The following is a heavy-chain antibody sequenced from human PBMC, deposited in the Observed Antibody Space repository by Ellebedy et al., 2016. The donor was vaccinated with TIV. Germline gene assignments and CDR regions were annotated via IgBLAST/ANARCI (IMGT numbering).Heavy chain of an antibody. J-gene: IGHJ4*02. CDR2: INPHSGGT. CDR1: GYTLTDYY. V-gene: IGHV1-2*02. Sequence: AASVKVSCKASGYTLTDYYMHWVRQAPGQGLEWMGWINPHSGGTNYAQKFQGRVTMTRDTSINTAYLELSGLGSDDTALYFSARDGRDYYDRSGHDYWGQGTLVTVSS. CDR3: ARDGRDYYDRSGHDY. D-gene: IGHD3-22*01.